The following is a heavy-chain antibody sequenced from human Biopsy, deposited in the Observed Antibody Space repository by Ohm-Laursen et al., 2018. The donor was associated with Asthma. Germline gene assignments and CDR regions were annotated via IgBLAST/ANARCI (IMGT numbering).Heavy chain of an antibody. J-gene: IGHJ4*02. CDR3: ARDIAFGGVHDF. CDR1: GFTFSDYS. CDR2: ISSSGSSI. D-gene: IGHD3-16*01. V-gene: IGHV3-11*01. Sequence: LRLSCSASGFTFSDYSMTWIRQAPGKGLEWISYISSSGSSILYADSVKGRFTISRDNAKNSLHLQMNSLRAEDTAIYYCARDIAFGGVHDFWGQGTLVAVSS.